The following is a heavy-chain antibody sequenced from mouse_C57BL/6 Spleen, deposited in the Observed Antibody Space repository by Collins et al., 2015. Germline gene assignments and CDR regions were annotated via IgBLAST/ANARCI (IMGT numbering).Heavy chain of an antibody. D-gene: IGHD2-3*01. CDR1: GYTFTDYY. CDR2: IFPGSGST. CDR3: ARAYDGYYEGWFAY. V-gene: IGHV1-75*01. Sequence: QVQLQQSGPELVKPWASVKISCKASGYTFTDYYINWVKQRPGQGLEWIGWIFPGSGSTYYNEKFKGKATLTVDKSSSTAYMLLSSLTSEDSAVYFCARAYDGYYEGWFAYWGQGTLVTVSA. J-gene: IGHJ3*01.